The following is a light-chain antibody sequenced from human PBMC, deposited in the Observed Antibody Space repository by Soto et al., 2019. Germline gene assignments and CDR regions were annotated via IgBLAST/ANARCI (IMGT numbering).Light chain of an antibody. Sequence: DIQMTQSPSTLSASVGDRVTITCRACQSISSWLAWYQQKTGKAPNLLIYDESTLESGVTSRFSGSGSGTEFPLTLSSLQPDAFATYYCQQYKSYRTFGQGTTVDIK. V-gene: IGKV1-5*01. CDR2: DES. J-gene: IGKJ1*01. CDR1: QSISSW. CDR3: QQYKSYRT.